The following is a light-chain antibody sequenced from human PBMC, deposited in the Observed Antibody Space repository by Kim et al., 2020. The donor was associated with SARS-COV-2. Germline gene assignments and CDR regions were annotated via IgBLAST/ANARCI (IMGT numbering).Light chain of an antibody. CDR2: GAS. CDR3: RQRNNRPPWT. Sequence: SPGERATLSCRASQSVSSSLAGYQQKPPQAPTRLLYGASTRATAIPARFSSSGSGADYALTISSLEPEDFAVDYCRQRNNRPPWTFGQGTKVDIK. CDR1: QSVSSS. J-gene: IGKJ1*01. V-gene: IGKV3-11*01.